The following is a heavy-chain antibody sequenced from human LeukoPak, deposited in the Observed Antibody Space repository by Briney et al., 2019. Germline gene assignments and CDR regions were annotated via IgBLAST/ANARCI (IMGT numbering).Heavy chain of an antibody. Sequence: PSETLSLTCTVSGGSISSGDYYWSWIRQPPGKGLEWIGYIYYSGSTYYNPSLKSRVTISVDTSKNQFSLKLSSVTAADTAVYYCARAGEDYYDSSGYFPVWGQGTLVTVSS. CDR1: GGSISSGDYY. J-gene: IGHJ4*02. D-gene: IGHD3-22*01. CDR3: ARAGEDYYDSSGYFPV. CDR2: IYYSGST. V-gene: IGHV4-30-4*01.